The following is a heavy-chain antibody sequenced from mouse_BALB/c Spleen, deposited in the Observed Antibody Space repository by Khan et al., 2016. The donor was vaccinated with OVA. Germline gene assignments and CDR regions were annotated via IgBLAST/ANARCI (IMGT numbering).Heavy chain of an antibody. CDR2: IYTYTGEP. CDR1: GYTFTNYG. D-gene: IGHD3-3*01. V-gene: IGHV9-3-1*01. J-gene: IGHJ4*01. Sequence: QFPLVQSGPDLKKPGETVKISCKASGYTFTNYGINWVKQAPGKGLKWMGWIYTYTGEPTYADDFKGRFAFSLATSASTAYLQINNRKNEETATYFCARGGRRAMDYWGQGTSVTVSS. CDR3: ARGGRRAMDY.